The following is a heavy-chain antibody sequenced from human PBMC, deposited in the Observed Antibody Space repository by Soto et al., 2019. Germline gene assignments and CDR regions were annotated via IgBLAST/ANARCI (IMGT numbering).Heavy chain of an antibody. D-gene: IGHD3-22*01. V-gene: IGHV3-53*01. Sequence: GGSLRLCCAASGFTVSSNYMSWVRQAPGKGLEWVSVIYSGGSTYYADSVKGRFTISRDNSKNTLYLQMNSLRAEDTAVYYCARYYYDSSGYFDYWGQGTLVTVSS. CDR3: ARYYYDSSGYFDY. CDR2: IYSGGST. J-gene: IGHJ4*02. CDR1: GFTVSSNY.